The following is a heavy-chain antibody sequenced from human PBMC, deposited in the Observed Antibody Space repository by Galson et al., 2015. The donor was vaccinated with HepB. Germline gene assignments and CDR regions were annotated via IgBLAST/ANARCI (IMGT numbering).Heavy chain of an antibody. Sequence: SLRLSCAASGFTFSSYAMHWVRQPPGKGLEWVSGIGSSGRTYYTDSVKGRFTISRDNSKNTVFLQMNSLRAEDTAEYFCAVNMKRGTSDYWGQGTRVTVSS. CDR2: IGSSGRT. J-gene: IGHJ4*02. V-gene: IGHV3-23*01. CDR1: GFTFSSYA. D-gene: IGHD1-1*01. CDR3: AVNMKRGTSDY.